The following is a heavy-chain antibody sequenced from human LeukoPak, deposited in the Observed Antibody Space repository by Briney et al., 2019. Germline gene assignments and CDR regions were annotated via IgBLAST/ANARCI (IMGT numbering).Heavy chain of an antibody. Sequence: GGSLRLSCAASGFTFSSYGMHWVRQAPGKGLEWVAFIRCDGSNRYYADSVKGRFTISRDNSKNTLYLQMNSLRAEDTAVYYCAKDPKVLLWFGESRGFDYWGQGTLVTVSS. D-gene: IGHD3-10*01. CDR2: IRCDGSNR. CDR1: GFTFSSYG. CDR3: AKDPKVLLWFGESRGFDY. J-gene: IGHJ4*02. V-gene: IGHV3-30*02.